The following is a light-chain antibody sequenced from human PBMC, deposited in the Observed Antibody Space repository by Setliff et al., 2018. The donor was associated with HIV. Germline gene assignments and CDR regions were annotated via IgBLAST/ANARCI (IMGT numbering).Light chain of an antibody. CDR2: DVT. Sequence: QSVLTQPRSVSGSPGQSVTISCTGTASDIGNYNYVSWYQQHPDKVPKLIIYDVTKRPSGVPDRFSGSKSGNTASLTISGLQAEDEGDYYCCSYGGTSTSLYVFGTGTKGTVL. CDR3: CSYGGTSTSLYV. CDR1: ASDIGNYNY. J-gene: IGLJ1*01. V-gene: IGLV2-11*01.